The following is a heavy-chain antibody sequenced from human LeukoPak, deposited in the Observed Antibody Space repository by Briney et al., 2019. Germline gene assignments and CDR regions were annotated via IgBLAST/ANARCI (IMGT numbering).Heavy chain of an antibody. CDR1: RFTVSSNY. Sequence: GGPLRLSCAAFRFTVSSNYMSWVRQAPGKGLVWVSVIYSGGSTYYADSVKGRFTISRDNSKNTLYLQMNSLRAEDTAVYYCARAHYYYDSSGYNLFDYWGQGTLVTVSS. D-gene: IGHD3-22*01. J-gene: IGHJ4*02. CDR2: IYSGGST. V-gene: IGHV3-66*01. CDR3: ARAHYYYDSSGYNLFDY.